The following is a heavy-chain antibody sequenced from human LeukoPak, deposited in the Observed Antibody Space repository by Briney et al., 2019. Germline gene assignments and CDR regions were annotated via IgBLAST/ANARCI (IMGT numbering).Heavy chain of an antibody. CDR3: ARLLDNDSSGDPDTFDM. J-gene: IGHJ3*02. CDR1: GGSMSSHY. Sequence: PSETLSLTCAVSGGSMSSHYWSWIRQPPGKGLEWIGYVYYSGKTYYNPALQNRVTISVDTSKNHFSLKLTSVTAADTAVYYCARLLDNDSSGDPDTFDMWGQGTMVTVCS. CDR2: VYYSGKT. V-gene: IGHV4-59*11. D-gene: IGHD3-22*01.